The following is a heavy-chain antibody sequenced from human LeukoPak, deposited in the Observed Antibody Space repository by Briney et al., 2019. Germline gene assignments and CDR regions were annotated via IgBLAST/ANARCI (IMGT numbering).Heavy chain of an antibody. V-gene: IGHV4-39*01. CDR2: IYYSGST. D-gene: IGHD1-14*01. J-gene: IGHJ3*02. Sequence: SETLSLTCTVSGGSISSTGYYWGWIRQPPGKGLEWIGTIYYSGSTYYNPSLKSRVTISVDTSNDQFSLKLNSVTAADTAVYYCARSLNHLLFGAFDIWGQGTMVTVSS. CDR3: ARSLNHLLFGAFDI. CDR1: GGSISSTGYY.